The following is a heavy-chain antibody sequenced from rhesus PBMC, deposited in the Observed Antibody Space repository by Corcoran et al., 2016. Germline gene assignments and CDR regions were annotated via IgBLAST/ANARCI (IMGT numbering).Heavy chain of an antibody. CDR2: INGNRVST. V-gene: IGHV4-80*01. Sequence: QVQLQESGPGLVKPSETLSLTCAVSGASIISYWCRWIRQPPGKGLEWIVEINGNRVSTDYNPSLKRRVTISKDASKNQFSLKRSSVTAADTAVYYCARGDSSGWHVDYWGQGVLVTVSS. CDR1: GASIISYW. D-gene: IGHD6-31*01. CDR3: ARGDSSGWHVDY. J-gene: IGHJ4*01.